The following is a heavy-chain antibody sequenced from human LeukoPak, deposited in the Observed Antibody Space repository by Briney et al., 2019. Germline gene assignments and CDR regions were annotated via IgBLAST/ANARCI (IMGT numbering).Heavy chain of an antibody. J-gene: IGHJ5*02. CDR3: ARQSPVTAATNWFDP. CDR1: GYSFTSYW. CDR2: IYPGDSDT. D-gene: IGHD2-2*01. V-gene: IGHV5-51*01. Sequence: GESLKISCKGSGYSFTSYWIGWVRQMPGKGLEWMGIIYPGDSDTRYSPSFQGQVTISADKSISTAYLQRSSLKASDTAMYYCARQSPVTAATNWFDPWGQGTLVTVSS.